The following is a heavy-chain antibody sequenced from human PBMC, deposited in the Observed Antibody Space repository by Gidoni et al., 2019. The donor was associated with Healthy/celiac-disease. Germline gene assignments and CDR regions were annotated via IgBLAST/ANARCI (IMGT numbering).Heavy chain of an antibody. J-gene: IGHJ5*02. D-gene: IGHD6-19*01. CDR2: ISGCGGST. V-gene: IGHV3-23*01. CDR3: ARISIAVTFDP. CDR1: CFTFSSYA. Sequence: VQLLESGGGLLQPGGSLSLSCAASCFTFSSYAMSWVRQAPGKWLSWVSAISGCGGSTYYENTVKGRFTISRDKSKNTLYLQMNSLRAEDTAVYYCARISIAVTFDPWGQGTLVTVSS.